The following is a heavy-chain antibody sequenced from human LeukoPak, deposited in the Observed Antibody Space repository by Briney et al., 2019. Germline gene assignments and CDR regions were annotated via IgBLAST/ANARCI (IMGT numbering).Heavy chain of an antibody. J-gene: IGHJ4*02. D-gene: IGHD5-24*01. Sequence: GGSLRLSCTASGLFVSDSYMTWVRQAPGKGLEWVCGISSSGESPYYADSVKGRFTISRDNSKNTLYLEINSLRAEDTAVYYCAKKSRDGYNPFGYLGQGTLVTVSS. V-gene: IGHV3-23*01. CDR2: ISSSGESP. CDR3: AKKSRDGYNPFGY. CDR1: GLFVSDSY.